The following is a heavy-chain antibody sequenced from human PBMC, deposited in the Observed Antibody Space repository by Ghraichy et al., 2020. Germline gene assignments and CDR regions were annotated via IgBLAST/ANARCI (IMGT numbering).Heavy chain of an antibody. CDR1: GGSISSYY. V-gene: IGHV4-59*12. Sequence: SETLSLTCTVSGGSISSYYWSWIRQPPGKGLEWIGYIYYSGSTNYNPSLKSRVTISVDTSKNQFSLKLSSVTAADTAVYYCARGRRITMIVVVMAIDAFDIWGQGTMVTVSS. CDR2: IYYSGST. CDR3: ARGRRITMIVVVMAIDAFDI. J-gene: IGHJ3*02. D-gene: IGHD3-22*01.